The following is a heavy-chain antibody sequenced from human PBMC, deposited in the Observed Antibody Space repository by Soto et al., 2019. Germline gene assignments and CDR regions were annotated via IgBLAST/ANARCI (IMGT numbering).Heavy chain of an antibody. CDR3: AKDWCYYGSGSFYFDY. J-gene: IGHJ4*02. D-gene: IGHD3-10*01. V-gene: IGHV3-30*18. CDR1: GFTFSNYG. CDR2: ISYDGNNK. Sequence: QVQLVESGGGVVQPGRSLRLSCAASGFTFSNYGIHWVRQAPGKGLEWVAVISYDGNNKYYADSVKGRFTISRDKSKYTLDLQMYGLIADATVVYYCAKDWCYYGSGSFYFDYWGQGNLVTVAS.